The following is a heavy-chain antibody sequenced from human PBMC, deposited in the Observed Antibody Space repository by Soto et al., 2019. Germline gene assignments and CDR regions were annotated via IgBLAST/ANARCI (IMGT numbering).Heavy chain of an antibody. Sequence: SVKVSCKASGGTFSSYAISWVRQAPGQGLEWMGGIIPIFGTANYAQKFQGRVTITADESTSTAYMELSSLRSEDTAVYYCARGPSIAARPYCFDYWGQGTLVTVSS. J-gene: IGHJ4*02. V-gene: IGHV1-69*13. CDR2: IIPIFGTA. CDR1: GGTFSSYA. CDR3: ARGPSIAARPYCFDY. D-gene: IGHD6-6*01.